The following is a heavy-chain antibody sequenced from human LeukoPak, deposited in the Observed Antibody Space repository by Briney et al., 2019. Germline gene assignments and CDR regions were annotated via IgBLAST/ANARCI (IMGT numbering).Heavy chain of an antibody. CDR2: IYYSGST. CDR1: GGSISSHY. CDR3: ARGPDILTCYPLDY. J-gene: IGHJ4*02. D-gene: IGHD3-9*01. Sequence: PSETLSLTCTVSGGSISSHYWSWIRQPPGKGLEWIGYIYYSGSTNYNPSLKSRVTISVDTSKNQFSLKLSSVTAADTAVYYCARGPDILTCYPLDYWGQGTLVTVSS. V-gene: IGHV4-59*11.